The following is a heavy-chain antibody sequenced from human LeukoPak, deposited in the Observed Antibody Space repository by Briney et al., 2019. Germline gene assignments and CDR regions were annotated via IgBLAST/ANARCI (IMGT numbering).Heavy chain of an antibody. J-gene: IGHJ4*02. CDR1: GYTLTSYD. CDR2: MNPNSGRT. CDR3: TRETSSRYFDY. Sequence: ASVKVSCKASGYTLTSYDINWVRPATGQGLERMGWMNPNSGRTGYAQNFQGRITITRNTSISTAYMELSSLRSEDTAVYYCTRETSSRYFDYWGQGTLVTVSS. V-gene: IGHV1-8*01.